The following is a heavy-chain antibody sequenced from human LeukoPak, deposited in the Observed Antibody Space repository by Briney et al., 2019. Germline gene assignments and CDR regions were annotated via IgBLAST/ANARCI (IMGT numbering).Heavy chain of an antibody. CDR2: IYYTGSI. V-gene: IGHV4-39*07. CDR1: GGSISSSSYY. CDR3: AKTDSYGYYFDY. Sequence: SETLSLTCTVSGGSISSSSYYWGWIRQPPGKGLEWIGYIYYTGSIYYNPSLKSRVTMSVDTSKNQFSLKLSSVTAVDTAVYYCAKTDSYGYYFDYWGQGALVTVSS. J-gene: IGHJ4*02. D-gene: IGHD5-18*01.